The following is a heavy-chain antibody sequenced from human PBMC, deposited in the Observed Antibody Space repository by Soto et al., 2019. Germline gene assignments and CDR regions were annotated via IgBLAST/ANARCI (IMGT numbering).Heavy chain of an antibody. CDR1: GGSFSGYY. CDR2: IYFRGTT. Sequence: PSETLSLTCAVYGGSFSGYYWSWIRQPPGKGLEWIGYIYFRGTTNYNPSLKSRVTMSADTSKNQFSLKLNSVTAADTAVYYCARASGYHPYYFDYWGQGTLVTVSS. J-gene: IGHJ4*02. V-gene: IGHV4-59*01. D-gene: IGHD3-22*01. CDR3: ARASGYHPYYFDY.